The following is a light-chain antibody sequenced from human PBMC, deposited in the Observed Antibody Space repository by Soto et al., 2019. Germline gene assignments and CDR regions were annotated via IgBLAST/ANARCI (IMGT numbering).Light chain of an antibody. CDR3: SSYTIDRTYV. J-gene: IGLJ1*01. CDR1: SSDVGGYNY. Sequence: QSVLTQPASVYGSPGQSITISCTGTSSDVGGYNYVSWYQQNPGKAPKLMIYEVSNRPSGVSNRFSGSKSGNMASLTISGLQAEDEADYYCSSYTIDRTYVFGTGTKVTVL. V-gene: IGLV2-14*01. CDR2: EVS.